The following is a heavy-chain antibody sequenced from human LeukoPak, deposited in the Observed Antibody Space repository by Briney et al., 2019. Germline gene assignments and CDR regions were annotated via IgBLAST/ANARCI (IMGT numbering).Heavy chain of an antibody. J-gene: IGHJ4*02. CDR2: IYYSGST. CDR1: GGSTSSYY. D-gene: IGHD4-23*01. CDR3: ARATRLAYGGNSYYFDY. V-gene: IGHV4-59*01. Sequence: SETLSLTCTVSGGSTSSYYWSWIRQPPGKGLDWIGYIYYSGSTNYNPSLKSRVTISVDTSKNQFSLKLSSVTAADTAVYYCARATRLAYGGNSYYFDYWGQGTLVTVSS.